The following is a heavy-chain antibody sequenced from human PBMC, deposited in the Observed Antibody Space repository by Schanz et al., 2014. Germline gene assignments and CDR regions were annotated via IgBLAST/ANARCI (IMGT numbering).Heavy chain of an antibody. CDR2: IIPILGIA. V-gene: IGHV1-69*02. CDR3: ASSGAGYSSSWDFDY. CDR1: GGTFSSDT. D-gene: IGHD6-13*01. J-gene: IGHJ4*02. Sequence: QVQLVQSGAEVKKPGSSVKVSCKASGGTFSSDTFSWVRQAPGQGLEWMGRIIPILGIANYAQNFQGRVTITADKSTSTAYMELTSLRSEDTAVYYCASSGAGYSSSWDFDYWGQGTLVTVSS.